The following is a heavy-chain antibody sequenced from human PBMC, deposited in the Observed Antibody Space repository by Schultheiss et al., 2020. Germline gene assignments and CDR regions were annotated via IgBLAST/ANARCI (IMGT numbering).Heavy chain of an antibody. CDR3: AKDLQGGYDSPYYYYGMDV. Sequence: GGSLRLSCVASGITFSSYGMYWARQGPGKGLQWVAVMSFDGSNDYYADSVKGRFTISRDNSKNTLYLQMNSLRAEDTAVYYCAKDLQGGYDSPYYYYGMDVWGQGTTVTVSS. V-gene: IGHV3-30*19. J-gene: IGHJ6*02. CDR2: MSFDGSND. D-gene: IGHD5-12*01. CDR1: GITFSSYG.